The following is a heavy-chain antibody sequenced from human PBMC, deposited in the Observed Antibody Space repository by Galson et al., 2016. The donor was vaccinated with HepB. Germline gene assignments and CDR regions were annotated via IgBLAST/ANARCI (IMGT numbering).Heavy chain of an antibody. J-gene: IGHJ6*02. CDR3: ARATIGGSWPYYHYCGMDV. CDR2: IKQDGSEK. V-gene: IGHV3-7*03. Sequence: SLRLSCAASGSTFSSYWMTWVRQAPGKGLEWVANIKQDGSEKYYVDSVKGRFTISRDNAKNSLYLQMNSLRAEDTAVYYCARATIGGSWPYYHYCGMDVWGQGTTVTVSS. CDR1: GSTFSSYW. D-gene: IGHD3-16*01.